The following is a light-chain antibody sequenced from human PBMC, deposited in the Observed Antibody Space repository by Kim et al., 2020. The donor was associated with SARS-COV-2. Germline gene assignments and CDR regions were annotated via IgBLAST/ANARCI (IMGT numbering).Light chain of an antibody. CDR3: APWDDSLNGPV. CDR2: SNN. CDR1: SSNIGSNT. J-gene: IGLJ1*01. V-gene: IGLV1-44*01. Sequence: GKRGNISCSGSSSNIGSNTVNWYQHLPGTAPKLLIYSNNQRPSGVPPRFSGSKSGTSASLAISGLQSEDEADYYCAPWDDSLNGPVFGTGTKVTVL.